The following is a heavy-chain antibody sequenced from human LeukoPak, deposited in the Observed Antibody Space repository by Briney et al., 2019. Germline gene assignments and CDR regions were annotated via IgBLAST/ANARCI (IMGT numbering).Heavy chain of an antibody. CDR3: ARGRAHYDSSGYYYYYYYMDV. Sequence: KTGGSLRLSCAASGFTISDYYMSWIRQAPGKGLEWVSYISSSGSTIYYADSVKGRFTISRDNAKNSLNLQMNSLRAEDTAVYYCARGRAHYDSSGYYYYYYYMDVWGKGTTVTVSS. CDR1: GFTISDYY. D-gene: IGHD3-22*01. V-gene: IGHV3-11*01. J-gene: IGHJ6*03. CDR2: ISSSGSTI.